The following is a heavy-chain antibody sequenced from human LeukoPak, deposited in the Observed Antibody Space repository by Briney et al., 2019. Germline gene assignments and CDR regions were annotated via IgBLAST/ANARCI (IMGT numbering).Heavy chain of an antibody. CDR3: ARSNGIAAAGTETPLYY. J-gene: IGHJ4*02. CDR1: GYTFTSYG. D-gene: IGHD6-13*01. CDR2: ISAYNGNT. Sequence: ASVKVSCKASGYTFTSYGICWVRQAPGQGLEWMGWISAYNGNTNYAQKLQGRVTMTTDTSTSTAYMELRSLRSDDTAVYYCARSNGIAAAGTETPLYYWGQGTLVTVSS. V-gene: IGHV1-18*01.